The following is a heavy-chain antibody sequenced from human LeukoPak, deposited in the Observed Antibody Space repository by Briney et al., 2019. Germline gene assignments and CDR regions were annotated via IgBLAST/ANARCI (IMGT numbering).Heavy chain of an antibody. D-gene: IGHD5-12*01. CDR1: GFTFSSYG. V-gene: IGHV3-30*03. CDR2: ISYDGSNK. CDR3: ARSKSDSGHEQGVLDWFDP. Sequence: SGGSLRLSCAASGFTFSSYGMPWVRQAPGKGLEWVAVISYDGSNKYYADSVKGRFTISRDNSKNTLYLQMNSLRADDTAVYYCARSKSDSGHEQGVLDWFDPWGQGTLVTVSS. J-gene: IGHJ5*02.